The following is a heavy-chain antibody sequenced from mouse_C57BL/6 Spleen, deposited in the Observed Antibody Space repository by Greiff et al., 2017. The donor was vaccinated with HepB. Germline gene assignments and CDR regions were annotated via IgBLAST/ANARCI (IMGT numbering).Heavy chain of an antibody. CDR3: ARDRGGSSWYFDV. J-gene: IGHJ1*03. D-gene: IGHD1-1*01. CDR1: GFTFSSYA. Sequence: EVKLVESGGGLVKPGGSLKLSCAASGFTFSSYAMSWVRQTPEKRLEWVATISDGGSYTYYPDNVKGRFTISRDNAKNNLYLQMSHLKSEDTAMYYCARDRGGSSWYFDVWGTGTTVTVSS. CDR2: ISDGGSYT. V-gene: IGHV5-4*01.